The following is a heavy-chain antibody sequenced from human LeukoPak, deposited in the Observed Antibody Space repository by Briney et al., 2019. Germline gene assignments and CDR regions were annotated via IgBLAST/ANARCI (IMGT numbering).Heavy chain of an antibody. V-gene: IGHV3-23*01. D-gene: IGHD4-17*01. J-gene: IGHJ4*02. CDR3: AKRDYEALYYFDY. CDR2: ISGSGGST. CDR1: GFTFSSYA. Sequence: GGSLRLSCAASGFTFSSYAMSWVRQAPGKGLEWVSAISGSGGSTYYADSVKGRFTISRDNSKNTLYLRMNSLRAEDTAVYYCAKRDYEALYYFDYWGQGTLVTVSS.